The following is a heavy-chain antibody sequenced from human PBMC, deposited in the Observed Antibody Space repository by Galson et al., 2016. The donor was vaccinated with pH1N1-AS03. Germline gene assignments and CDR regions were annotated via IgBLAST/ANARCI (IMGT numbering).Heavy chain of an antibody. D-gene: IGHD6-13*01. CDR3: YSSSWDDAFDF. CDR2: INSDGSST. CDR1: GFTFSSYW. J-gene: IGHJ3*01. V-gene: IGHV3-74*01. Sequence: SLRLSCAASGFTFSSYWMHWVRQAPGKGLVWVSRINSDGSSTSYADSVKGRFTISRDNAKNTLYLQMNSLRAEDTAVYYCYSSSWDDAFDFWGQGTVVTVSS.